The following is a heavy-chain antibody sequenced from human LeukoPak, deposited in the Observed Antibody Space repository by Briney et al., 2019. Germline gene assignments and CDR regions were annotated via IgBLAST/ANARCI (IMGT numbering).Heavy chain of an antibody. CDR3: ARHYYGSGTHDGFDI. CDR2: IYYSGST. Sequence: SETLSLTCTVSGGSISSSSYYWGWIRQPPGKGLEWIGYIYYSGSTNYNPSLKSRVTISVDTSKNQFSLKLSSVTAADTAVYYCARHYYGSGTHDGFDIWGQGTMVTVSS. CDR1: GGSISSSSYY. V-gene: IGHV4-61*05. D-gene: IGHD3-10*01. J-gene: IGHJ3*02.